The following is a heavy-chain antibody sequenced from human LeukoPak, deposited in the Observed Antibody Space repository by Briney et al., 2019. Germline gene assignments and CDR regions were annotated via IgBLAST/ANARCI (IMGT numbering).Heavy chain of an antibody. V-gene: IGHV3-15*01. Sequence: GGSLRLSCAASGFTFSNAWMSWVRQAPGKGLEWVGRIKSKTDGGTTDYAAPVKGRFTISRDDSKNTLYLQMNSLKTEDTAVYYCTPMRPSFPTVAGSFYYWGQGTLVTVSS. CDR1: GFTFSNAW. CDR2: IKSKTDGGTT. D-gene: IGHD6-19*01. CDR3: TPMRPSFPTVAGSFYY. J-gene: IGHJ4*02.